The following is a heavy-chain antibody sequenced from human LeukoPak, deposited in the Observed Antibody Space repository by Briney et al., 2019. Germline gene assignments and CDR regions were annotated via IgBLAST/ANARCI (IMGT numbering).Heavy chain of an antibody. Sequence: SETLSLTCAVYGGSFSGYYWSWIRQPPGKGLEWIGEINHSGSTNYNPSLKSRVTISVDTSKNQFSPKLSSVTAADTAVYYCARWADYYGMDVWGQGTTVTVSS. V-gene: IGHV4-34*01. J-gene: IGHJ6*02. CDR1: GGSFSGYY. CDR2: INHSGST. CDR3: ARWADYYGMDV.